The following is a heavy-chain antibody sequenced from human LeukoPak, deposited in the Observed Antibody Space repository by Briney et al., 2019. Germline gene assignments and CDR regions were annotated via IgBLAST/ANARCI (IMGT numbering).Heavy chain of an antibody. D-gene: IGHD1/OR15-1a*01. CDR2: MFHSGST. CDR3: ARDLEQNWFDP. J-gene: IGHJ5*02. CDR1: GASISDYY. V-gene: IGHV4-59*01. Sequence: SETLSLTCTVSGASISDYYWSWIRQSPGRGLEWIGYMFHSGSTNSNPSLKSRVTISMDTSKNQFSLKMTSLTAADTAVYYCARDLEQNWFDPWGQGTLVTVSS.